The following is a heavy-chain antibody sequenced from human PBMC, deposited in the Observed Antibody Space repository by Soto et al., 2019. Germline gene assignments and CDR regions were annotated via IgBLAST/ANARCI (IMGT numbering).Heavy chain of an antibody. CDR3: AREGSAPTLFDY. CDR1: GGTFSSYA. V-gene: IGHV1-69*13. J-gene: IGHJ4*02. Sequence: GASVKVSCKASGGTFSSYAISWVRQAPGQGLEWMGGIIPIFGTANYAQKFQGRVTITADESTSTAYMELSSLRSEDTAVYYCAREGSAPTLFDYWGQGTLVTVSS. CDR2: IIPIFGTA.